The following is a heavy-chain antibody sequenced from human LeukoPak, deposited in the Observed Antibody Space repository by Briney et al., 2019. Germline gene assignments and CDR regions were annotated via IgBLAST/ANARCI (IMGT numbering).Heavy chain of an antibody. CDR2: IIPIFGTA. V-gene: IGHV1-69*13. D-gene: IGHD3-16*02. Sequence: ASVKVSRKASGGTFSSYAISWVRQAPGQGLEWMGGIIPIFGTANYAQKFQGRVTITADESTSTAYMELSSLRSEDTAVYYCARDRTAYDYIWGSYRHFDYWGQGTLVTVSS. CDR1: GGTFSSYA. J-gene: IGHJ4*02. CDR3: ARDRTAYDYIWGSYRHFDY.